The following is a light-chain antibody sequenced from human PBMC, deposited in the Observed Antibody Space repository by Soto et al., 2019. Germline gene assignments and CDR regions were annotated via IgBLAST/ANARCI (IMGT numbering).Light chain of an antibody. CDR2: GAS. Sequence: EIVLTQSPGTLSLSPGERATLSCRASQSVSSSYLAWYQQKPGQAPRLRIYGASSRATGIPDRFSGSGSGTDFTLTISRLEPEDFVVYYCQQYGRSPPMYTFGQGTKLEIK. V-gene: IGKV3-20*01. CDR1: QSVSSSY. CDR3: QQYGRSPPMYT. J-gene: IGKJ2*01.